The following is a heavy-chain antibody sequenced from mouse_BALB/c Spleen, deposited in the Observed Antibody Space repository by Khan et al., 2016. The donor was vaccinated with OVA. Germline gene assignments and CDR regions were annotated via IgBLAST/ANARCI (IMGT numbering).Heavy chain of an antibody. V-gene: IGHV3-2*02. Sequence: EVELVESGPGLVKPSQSLSLTCTVTGYSITSDYAWNWIRQFPGNKLEWMGYISYSGNTKYNPSLKSRTSITRDTSKNQFFLQLNFVTIEDTATYYCARIQGGVFDYWGQGTTLTVSS. CDR3: ARIQGGVFDY. CDR1: GYSITSDYA. CDR2: ISYSGNT. D-gene: IGHD3-2*02. J-gene: IGHJ2*01.